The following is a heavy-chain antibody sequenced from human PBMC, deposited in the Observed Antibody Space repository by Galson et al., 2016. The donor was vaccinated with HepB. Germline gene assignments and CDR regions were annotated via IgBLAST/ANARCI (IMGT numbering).Heavy chain of an antibody. V-gene: IGHV3-30*12. J-gene: IGHJ3*01. Sequence: SLRLSCAASRLIFRSYGMHWVRQAPGKRLEWIAVIYFAGSKKSYADPVKGRFTISRDHSKNTLYLEMKSLRFEYTAVYTCARGNLRHTPDILEGWGQGTVVTVSS. D-gene: IGHD3-9*01. CDR3: ARGNLRHTPDILEG. CDR1: RLIFRSYG. CDR2: IYFAGSKK.